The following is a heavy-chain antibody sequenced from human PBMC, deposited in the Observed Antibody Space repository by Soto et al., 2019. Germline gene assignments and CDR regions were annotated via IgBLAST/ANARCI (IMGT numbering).Heavy chain of an antibody. CDR2: MFYGVST. D-gene: IGHD3-3*02. CDR3: ARLPSRHLVDY. J-gene: IGHJ4*02. CDR1: GSSINSSVYY. V-gene: IGHV4-39*01. Sequence: LSLTCTVSGSSINSSVYYWGWIRQPPGKGLEWIGSMFYGVSTYYNPSLKSRVTVSVDTSKNQFSLNLRSVTAADTAVYYCARLPSRHLVDYWGQGTLVTVSS.